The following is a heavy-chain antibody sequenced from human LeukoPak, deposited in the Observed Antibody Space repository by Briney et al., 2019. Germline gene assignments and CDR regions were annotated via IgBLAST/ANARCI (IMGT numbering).Heavy chain of an antibody. D-gene: IGHD6-13*01. Sequence: SETLSLTCAVYGGSFSGYYWSWIRQPPGKGLEWIGELNHSGSTNYNPSLKSRVTISVDTSKNQFSLKLSSVTAADTAVYYCARPEGIAAAGTMGLWGQGTLVTVSS. J-gene: IGHJ4*02. CDR2: LNHSGST. CDR3: ARPEGIAAAGTMGL. V-gene: IGHV4-34*01. CDR1: GGSFSGYY.